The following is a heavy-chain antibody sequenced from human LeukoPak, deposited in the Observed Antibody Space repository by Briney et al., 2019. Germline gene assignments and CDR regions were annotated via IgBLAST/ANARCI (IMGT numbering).Heavy chain of an antibody. CDR1: GFTFSSYG. V-gene: IGHV3-30*18. CDR2: ISYDGSNK. Sequence: GRSLRLSCAASGFTFSSYGMHWVRQAPGKGLEWVAVISYDGSNKYYADSVKGRFTISRDNSENTLYLQMNSLRAEDTAVYYCAKVSAVVVVAAPSYGMDVWGKGTTVTVPS. J-gene: IGHJ6*04. D-gene: IGHD2-15*01. CDR3: AKVSAVVVVAAPSYGMDV.